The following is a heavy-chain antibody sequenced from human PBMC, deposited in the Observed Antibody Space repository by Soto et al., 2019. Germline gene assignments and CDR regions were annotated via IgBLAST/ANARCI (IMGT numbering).Heavy chain of an antibody. D-gene: IGHD6-19*01. V-gene: IGHV4-4*02. CDR2: MSHIGSV. Sequence: QVLLQESGPGLVQPSGTLSLSCVVSGVSIGSNYYWGWVRQPPGKGLEWLGDMSHIGSVNYNPSLKIRVTISMDKSQNQFGLKLKSVPASDTAVYYCARSLGWYAIDYWGQGTRVIVSS. J-gene: IGHJ4*02. CDR3: ARSLGWYAIDY. CDR1: GVSIGSNYY.